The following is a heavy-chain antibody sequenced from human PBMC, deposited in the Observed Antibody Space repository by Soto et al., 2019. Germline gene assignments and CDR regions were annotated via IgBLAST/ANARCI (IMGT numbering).Heavy chain of an antibody. CDR1: GGSISSSRYY. CDR3: ARHVGENHYYYYYGLDV. V-gene: IGHV4-39*01. CDR2: IYYSGNT. D-gene: IGHD3-16*01. J-gene: IGHJ6*02. Sequence: PSETLSLTCTVSGGSISSSRYYWGWIRQPPGKGLEWIGSIYYSGNTYYNPSLKSRVTISVDTSKNQFSLRLSSVTAADTAVFYCARHVGENHYYYYYGLDVWGQGTTVTVSS.